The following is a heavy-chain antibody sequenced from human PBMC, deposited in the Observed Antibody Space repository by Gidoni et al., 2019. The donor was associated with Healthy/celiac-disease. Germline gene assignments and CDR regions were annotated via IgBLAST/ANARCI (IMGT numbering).Heavy chain of an antibody. CDR1: GFTFSSYA. J-gene: IGHJ6*02. V-gene: IGHV3-30-3*01. D-gene: IGHD2-8*01. CDR3: ARDPSDIVRMVSKTQDYYGMDV. CDR2: ISYDGRNK. Sequence: QVQLVESGRGVGQPGRSMRISWAASGFTFSSYAMHWVRQAPGKGLEWVAVISYDGRNKYYADSVKGRFTISRDNSKNTLYLQMTSRRAEDTAVYYCARDPSDIVRMVSKTQDYYGMDVWGQGTTVTVSS.